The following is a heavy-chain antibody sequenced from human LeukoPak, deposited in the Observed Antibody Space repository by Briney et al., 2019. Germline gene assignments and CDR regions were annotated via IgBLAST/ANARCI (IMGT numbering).Heavy chain of an antibody. CDR1: GGSISSYY. CDR3: ARGGLLWFGEPSAFDI. Sequence: PSETLSLTCTVSGGSISSYYWSWIRQPPGKGLEWIGYIYYSGSTNYNPSLKSRVTISVDTSKNQFSLKLSSVTAADTAVYYCARGGLLWFGEPSAFDIWGQGTMVTVSS. J-gene: IGHJ3*02. CDR2: IYYSGST. D-gene: IGHD3-10*01. V-gene: IGHV4-59*01.